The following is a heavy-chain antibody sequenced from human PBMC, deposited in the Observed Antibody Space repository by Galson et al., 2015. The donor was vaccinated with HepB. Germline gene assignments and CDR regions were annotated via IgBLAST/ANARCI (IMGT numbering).Heavy chain of an antibody. D-gene: IGHD6-13*01. CDR2: IYPGDSDT. Sequence: QSGAEVKKPGESLKISCKGSGYSFTSYWIGWVRQMPGKGLEWMGTIYPGDSDTRYSPSFQGQVTISADKSISTAYLQWSSLKASDTAMYYCARIAAAGTGGGYYFDYWGQGTLVTVSS. V-gene: IGHV5-51*01. J-gene: IGHJ4*02. CDR1: GYSFTSYW. CDR3: ARIAAAGTGGGYYFDY.